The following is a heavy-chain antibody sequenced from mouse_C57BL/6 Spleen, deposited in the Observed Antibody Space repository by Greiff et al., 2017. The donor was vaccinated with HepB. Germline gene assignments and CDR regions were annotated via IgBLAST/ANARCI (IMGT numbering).Heavy chain of an antibody. J-gene: IGHJ4*01. D-gene: IGHD1-1*01. CDR1: GFNIKDDY. CDR3: TNYGYAMDY. CDR2: IDPENGDT. Sequence: EVKLQESGAELVRPGASVKLSCTASGFNIKDDYMHWVKQRPEQGLEWIGWIDPENGDTEYASKFQGKATITADTSSNTAYLQLSSLTSEDTAVYYCTNYGYAMDYWGQGTLVTVSS. V-gene: IGHV14-4*01.